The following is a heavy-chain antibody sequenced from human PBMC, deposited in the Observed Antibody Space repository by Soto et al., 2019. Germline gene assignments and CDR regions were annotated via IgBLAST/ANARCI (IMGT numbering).Heavy chain of an antibody. CDR1: GDSISSRSYY. Sequence: QLQLQHTGPRLVKPSETLFLTCTVSGDSISSRSYYWGWIRQPQGKGLEWIASIYYGGSSYYNPSLKSRVTMSVDTSNNKCSLTLSSVTAADTAVYYCVRHLGAGFFGDSGPDYWGQGILVTVSS. CDR2: IYYGGSS. J-gene: IGHJ4*02. D-gene: IGHD1-26*01. CDR3: VRHLGAGFFGDSGPDY. V-gene: IGHV4-39*01.